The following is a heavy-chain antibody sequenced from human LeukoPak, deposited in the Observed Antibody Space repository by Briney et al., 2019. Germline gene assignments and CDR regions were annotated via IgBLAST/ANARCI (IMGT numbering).Heavy chain of an antibody. Sequence: GGSLRLSCAASGFTFSSYWMHWVRQAPGKGLVWVSRIKSDGSTTTYADSVKGRFTISRDDAKNTLYLQMNSLRAEDTAVYYCARVVDTHFDYWGQGTLVTVSS. CDR1: GFTFSSYW. CDR2: IKSDGSTT. V-gene: IGHV3-74*01. J-gene: IGHJ4*02. CDR3: ARVVDTHFDY. D-gene: IGHD5-18*01.